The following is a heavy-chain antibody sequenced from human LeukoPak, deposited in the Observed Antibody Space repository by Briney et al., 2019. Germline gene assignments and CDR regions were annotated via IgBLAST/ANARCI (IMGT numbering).Heavy chain of an antibody. D-gene: IGHD6-6*01. CDR2: INPNSGGT. CDR1: GYTFTGYY. J-gene: IGHJ6*04. Sequence: ASVKVSCKASGYTFTGYYMHWVRQAPGQGLEWMGWINPNSGGTNYAQKLQGRVTMTTDTSTSTAYMELRSLRSDDTAVYYCARGRFRQLWLDVWGKGTTVTVSS. CDR3: ARGRFRQLWLDV. V-gene: IGHV1-2*02.